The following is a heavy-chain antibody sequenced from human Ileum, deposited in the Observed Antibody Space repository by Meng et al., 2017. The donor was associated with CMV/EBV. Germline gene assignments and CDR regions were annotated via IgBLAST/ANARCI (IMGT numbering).Heavy chain of an antibody. D-gene: IGHD3-3*01. CDR2: IYGAGTT. CDR1: AFSVSENY. Sequence: GESLKISCAASAFSVSENYINWVRQAPGKGLEWVSVIYGAGTTYYADSVKGRFTISRDNSKNTVFLQMNSLRAEDTAVYYCARVWSGYSGYGMDVWGQGTTVTVSS. CDR3: ARVWSGYSGYGMDV. J-gene: IGHJ6*02. V-gene: IGHV3-53*01.